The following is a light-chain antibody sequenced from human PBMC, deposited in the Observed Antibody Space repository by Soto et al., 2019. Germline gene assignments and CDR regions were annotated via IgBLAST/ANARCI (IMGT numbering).Light chain of an antibody. Sequence: QSVLTQPASVSGSPGQSITISCTGTSSDVGGYNYVSWYQQHPGKAPKLMIYDVSNRPSGVSNRFSGSKSGNTASLTISGLQAEDEADYYCSSYTSSSTLAFGTWTKLTVL. CDR2: DVS. CDR3: SSYTSSSTLA. J-gene: IGLJ1*01. V-gene: IGLV2-14*01. CDR1: SSDVGGYNY.